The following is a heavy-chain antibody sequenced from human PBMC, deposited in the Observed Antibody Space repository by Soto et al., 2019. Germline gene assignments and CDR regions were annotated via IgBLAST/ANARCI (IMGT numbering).Heavy chain of an antibody. CDR2: IYSGGST. CDR3: ARGGGYSYGQDAFDI. Sequence: PGGSLSLSCAASGFTVSSNYMSWVRQAPGKGLEWVSVIYSGGSTYYADSVKGRFTISRDNSKNTLYLQMNSLRAEDTAVYYCARGGGYSYGQDAFDIWGQGTMVTVSS. V-gene: IGHV3-53*01. CDR1: GFTVSSNY. J-gene: IGHJ3*02. D-gene: IGHD5-18*01.